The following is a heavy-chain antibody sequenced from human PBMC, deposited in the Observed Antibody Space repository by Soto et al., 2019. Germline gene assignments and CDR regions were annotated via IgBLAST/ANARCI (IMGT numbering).Heavy chain of an antibody. V-gene: IGHV1-18*01. CDR2: INTYNGNT. Sequence: QVHLVQSEGEVKKPGASVKVSCKTSGYTFSDYGVSWVRQAPGQGLEWMGWINTYNGNTKYEHKFQGRVTLTTDASTRTVFLELTSLKFDDAAVYYCARGFIPENSWGQGTRVTVSS. D-gene: IGHD2-2*01. J-gene: IGHJ4*02. CDR3: ARGFIPENS. CDR1: GYTFSDYG.